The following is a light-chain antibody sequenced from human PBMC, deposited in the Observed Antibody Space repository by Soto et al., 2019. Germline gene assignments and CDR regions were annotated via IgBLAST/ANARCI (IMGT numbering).Light chain of an antibody. CDR2: DAS. J-gene: IGKJ3*01. CDR3: QQRHNLPHT. Sequence: DIQMTQSPSTLSGSVGDRVTITCRASQSISSWLAWYQQKPGKAPKLLIYDASNLETGVPSRFSGSGSGTDFTFTISSLQPEDIATYYCQQRHNLPHTFGPGTKVDIK. CDR1: QSISSW. V-gene: IGKV1-5*01.